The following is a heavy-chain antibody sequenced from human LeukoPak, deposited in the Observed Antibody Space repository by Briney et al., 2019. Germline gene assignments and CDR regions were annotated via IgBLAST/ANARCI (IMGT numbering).Heavy chain of an antibody. CDR2: INWNGGRT. D-gene: IGHD5-12*01. CDR1: GFMFDDYG. Sequence: GGSLRLSCAASGFMFDDYGMSWVRQAPGKGLEWVSGINWNGGRTGYADSVKGRFTISRDNAKNSVYLQMNSLRAEDTAVYYCARDRGIVAFDYWGQGTLVTVSS. CDR3: ARDRGIVAFDY. J-gene: IGHJ4*02. V-gene: IGHV3-20*04.